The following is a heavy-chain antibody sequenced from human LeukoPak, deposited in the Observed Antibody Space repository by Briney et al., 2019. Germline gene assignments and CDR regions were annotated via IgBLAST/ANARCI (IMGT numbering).Heavy chain of an antibody. CDR2: IIPILGIA. Sequence: SVKVSCKASGGTFSSYATSWVRQAPGQGLEWMGRIIPILGIANYAQKFQGRVTITADKSTSTAYMELSSLRSEDTAVYYCARLTPSTMVRGVIDFDYWGQGTLVTVSS. CDR1: GGTFSSYA. D-gene: IGHD3-10*01. J-gene: IGHJ4*02. V-gene: IGHV1-69*04. CDR3: ARLTPSTMVRGVIDFDY.